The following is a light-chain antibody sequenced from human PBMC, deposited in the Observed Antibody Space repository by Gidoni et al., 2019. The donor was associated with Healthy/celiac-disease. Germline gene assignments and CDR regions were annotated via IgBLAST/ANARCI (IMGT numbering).Light chain of an antibody. CDR3: SSYTSSSTQV. CDR2: DVS. J-gene: IGLJ2*01. CDR1: SSDVVGYNY. V-gene: IGLV2-14*03. Sequence: QSALTQPASVSVSPGQSITIACTGTSSDVVGYNYVPWYQQHPGKAPKLMIYDVSNRPSGVSNRFSGSKSGNTAFLTISGLQAEDEADYYCSSYTSSSTQVFGGGTKLT.